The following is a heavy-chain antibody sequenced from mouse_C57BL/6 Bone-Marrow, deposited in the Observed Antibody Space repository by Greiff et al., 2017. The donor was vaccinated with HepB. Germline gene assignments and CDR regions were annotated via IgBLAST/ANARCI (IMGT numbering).Heavy chain of an antibody. CDR1: GYTFTSYW. D-gene: IGHD1-1*02. V-gene: IGHV1-55*01. Sequence: VQLQQSGAELVKPGASVKMSCKASGYTFTSYWITWVKQRPGQGLEWIGDIYPGSGSTNYNEKFKGKATLTVDTSSSTAYMQLSSLTSEDSAVYYCASGGYPYYAMDYWGRGTSVTVSS. CDR3: ASGGYPYYAMDY. CDR2: IYPGSGST. J-gene: IGHJ4*01.